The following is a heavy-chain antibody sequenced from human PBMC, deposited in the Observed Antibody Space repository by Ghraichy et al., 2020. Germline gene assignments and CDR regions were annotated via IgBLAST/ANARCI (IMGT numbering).Heavy chain of an antibody. CDR2: IYYSGST. Sequence: SETLSLTCTVSGGSVSVGAYYWTWIRQPPGKGLEWIGYIYYSGSTNYNPSLKSRITISADTSRNQFSLKLSSVTAADTAVYYCARDSGDSASGSYLHPFNYWGQGALVTVSS. CDR1: GGSVSVGAYY. V-gene: IGHV4-61*08. J-gene: IGHJ4*02. D-gene: IGHD3-10*01. CDR3: ARDSGDSASGSYLHPFNY.